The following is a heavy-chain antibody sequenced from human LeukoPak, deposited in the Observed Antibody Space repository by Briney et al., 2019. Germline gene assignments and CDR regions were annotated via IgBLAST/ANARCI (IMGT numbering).Heavy chain of an antibody. CDR1: GGSISSGGYS. CDR2: IYHSGST. D-gene: IGHD5-18*01. V-gene: IGHV4-30-2*01. Sequence: SETLSLTCAVSGGSISSGGYSWSWIRQPPGKGLEWIGYIYHSGSTYYNPSLKSRVTISVDRSKNQFSLKLSSVTAADTAVYYCARGGIQLWLSYFDYWGQGTLVTVSS. CDR3: ARGGIQLWLSYFDY. J-gene: IGHJ4*02.